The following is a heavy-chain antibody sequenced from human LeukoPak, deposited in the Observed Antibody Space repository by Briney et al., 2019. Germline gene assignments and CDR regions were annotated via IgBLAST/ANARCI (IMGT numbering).Heavy chain of an antibody. Sequence: GGSLRLSCAASGFTFSSYSMNWVRQAPGKGLEWVSYISSSSTIYYADSVKGRFTISRDNAKNSLYLQMNSLRAEDTAVYYCARDRLVAARLPDYWGQGTLVTVSS. CDR1: GFTFSSYS. V-gene: IGHV3-48*04. CDR2: ISSSSTI. D-gene: IGHD6-6*01. J-gene: IGHJ4*02. CDR3: ARDRLVAARLPDY.